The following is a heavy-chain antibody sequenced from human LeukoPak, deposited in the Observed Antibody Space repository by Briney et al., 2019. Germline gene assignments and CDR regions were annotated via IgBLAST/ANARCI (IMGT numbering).Heavy chain of an antibody. Sequence: GGSLRLSCAASGFIFSSYWMSWVRQAPGKGLEWVANIKQDGSQKHFVDSVKGRFTISRDNAKNSLYLQMNSLRAEDTALYHCARGAYGLNYYYYYMDVWGKGTTVTVSS. J-gene: IGHJ6*03. V-gene: IGHV3-7*03. D-gene: IGHD3-10*01. CDR3: ARGAYGLNYYYYYMDV. CDR1: GFIFSSYW. CDR2: IKQDGSQK.